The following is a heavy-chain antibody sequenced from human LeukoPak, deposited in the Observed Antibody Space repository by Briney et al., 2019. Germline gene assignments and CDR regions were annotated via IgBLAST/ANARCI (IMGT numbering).Heavy chain of an antibody. D-gene: IGHD1/OR15-1a*01. CDR3: ARGRLWNIDY. CDR1: GFTLSSYW. J-gene: IGHJ4*02. Sequence: PGGSLRLSCAASGFTLSSYWMHWVRQAPGKGLVWVSRINRDGSSATYADSVKGRVTISRDNTKNTVYLQMDSLRAEDTAVYYCARGRLWNIDYWGQGTLVTVSS. V-gene: IGHV3-74*01. CDR2: INRDGSSA.